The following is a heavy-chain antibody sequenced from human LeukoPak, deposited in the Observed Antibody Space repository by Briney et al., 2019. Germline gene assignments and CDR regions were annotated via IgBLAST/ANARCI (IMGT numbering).Heavy chain of an antibody. D-gene: IGHD6-13*01. J-gene: IGHJ4*02. CDR3: AKAAAAPGFDF. Sequence: RTGRPLRLSCAASGFTSSSYALNWVRQAPGKGLEWVATVSGSGDRMYHADSVKGRFTISRDNSKNTIYLQMNSLRAEDTALYYCAKAAAAPGFDFWGQGTLVTVSS. CDR2: VSGSGDRM. CDR1: GFTSSSYA. V-gene: IGHV3-23*01.